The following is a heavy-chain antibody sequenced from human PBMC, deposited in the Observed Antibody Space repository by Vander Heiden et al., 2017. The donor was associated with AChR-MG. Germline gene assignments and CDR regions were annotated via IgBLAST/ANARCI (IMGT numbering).Heavy chain of an antibody. D-gene: IGHD2-15*01. V-gene: IGHV3-7*01. CDR2: IKQDGSEK. J-gene: IGHJ4*02. CDR3: ARVRCSGGSCRTFDY. CDR1: GFTFSGYW. Sequence: EVQLVESGGGLVQPGGSLRLSCAASGFTFSGYWMSWVRQAPGKGLEWVANIKQDGSEKYNVDSVKGRFTISRDNAKNSLYLQMNSLRAEDTAVYYCARVRCSGGSCRTFDYWGQGTLVTVSS.